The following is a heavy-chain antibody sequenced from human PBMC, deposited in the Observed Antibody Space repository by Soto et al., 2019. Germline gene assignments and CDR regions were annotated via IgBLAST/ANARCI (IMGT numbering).Heavy chain of an antibody. CDR3: AREGTSTSTGMDY. J-gene: IGHJ4*02. CDR2: IIPIVGKT. CDR1: GDTFNNYV. V-gene: IGHV1-69*04. Sequence: QVQLVQSGAEVRKPGSSVTVSCETSGDTFNNYVINWVRQAPGQGPEWMGRIIPIVGKTIYAQRFQGRVTFTXDXSTTTVYMDLSSLRIDDTAVYFCAREGTSTSTGMDYWGQGSLVTVSS. D-gene: IGHD2-2*01.